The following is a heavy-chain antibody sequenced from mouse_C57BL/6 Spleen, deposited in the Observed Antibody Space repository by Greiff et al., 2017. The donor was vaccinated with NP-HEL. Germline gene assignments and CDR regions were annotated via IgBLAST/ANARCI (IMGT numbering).Heavy chain of an antibody. CDR2: ISDGGSYT. CDR3: AREGYSNYDAY. D-gene: IGHD2-5*01. CDR1: GFTFSSYA. Sequence: EVQLVESGGGLVKPGGSLKLSCAASGFTFSSYAMSWVRQTPEKRLEWVATISDGGSYTYYPDNVKGRFTISRDNAKNNLYLQMSHLKSEDTAMYYCAREGYSNYDAYWGQGTLVTVSA. J-gene: IGHJ3*01. V-gene: IGHV5-4*01.